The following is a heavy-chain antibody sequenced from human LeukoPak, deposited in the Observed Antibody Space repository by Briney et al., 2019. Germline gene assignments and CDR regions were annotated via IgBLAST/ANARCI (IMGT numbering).Heavy chain of an antibody. D-gene: IGHD3-10*01. V-gene: IGHV3-23*01. Sequence: GGSLRLSCAASGFTFSSYAMSWVRQAPGKGLEWVSAISGSGGSTYYADSVKGRFTISRDNSKNTLYLQMNSLRAEDTAVYYCAKASNYYGSGSYYGGWGQETLVTVSS. CDR1: GFTFSSYA. CDR3: AKASNYYGSGSYYGG. J-gene: IGHJ4*02. CDR2: ISGSGGST.